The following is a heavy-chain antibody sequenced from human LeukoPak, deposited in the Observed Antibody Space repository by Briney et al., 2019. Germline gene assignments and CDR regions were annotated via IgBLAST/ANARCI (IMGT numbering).Heavy chain of an antibody. CDR3: ARALGDSSSWYAFDI. D-gene: IGHD6-13*01. CDR2: IIPIFGTA. J-gene: IGHJ3*02. V-gene: IGHV1-69*13. Sequence: SVKVSCKASGGTFSSYAISWVRQAPGQGLEWTGGIIPIFGTANYAQKFQGRVTITADESTSTAYMELSSLRSEDTAVYYCARALGDSSSWYAFDIWAQGTMVIVSS. CDR1: GGTFSSYA.